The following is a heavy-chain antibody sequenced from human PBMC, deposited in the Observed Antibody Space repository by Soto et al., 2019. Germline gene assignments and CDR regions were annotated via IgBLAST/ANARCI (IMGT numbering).Heavy chain of an antibody. Sequence: VGSLNLSCAASGFPVSGNYMSWVRPAPGKGLEWVSVIFSGYSTYYADSVKGRFTISRDNSKNTLYLQMNSLRADDTAVYYCARGEADYGDSVYYLDYWGQGALVNVSA. CDR3: ARGEADYGDSVYYLDY. CDR1: GFPVSGNY. CDR2: IFSGYST. D-gene: IGHD4-17*01. V-gene: IGHV3-53*01. J-gene: IGHJ4*02.